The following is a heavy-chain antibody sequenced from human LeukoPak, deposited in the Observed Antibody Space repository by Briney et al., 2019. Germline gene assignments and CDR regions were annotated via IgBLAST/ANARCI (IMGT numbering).Heavy chain of an antibody. J-gene: IGHJ4*02. CDR3: ARRRGRAAAGTFYFDY. V-gene: IGHV4-61*05. Sequence: SETLSLTCTVSGGSISSISYQWSWIRQPPGKGLEWIGYIYYSGSTNYNPSLKSRVTISVDTSKNQFSLKLSSVTAADTAVYYCARRRGRAAAGTFYFDYWGQGTLVTVSS. CDR1: GGSISSISYQ. D-gene: IGHD6-13*01. CDR2: IYYSGST.